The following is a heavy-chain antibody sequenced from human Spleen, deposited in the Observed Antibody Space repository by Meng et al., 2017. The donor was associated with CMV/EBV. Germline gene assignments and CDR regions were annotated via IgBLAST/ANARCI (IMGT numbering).Heavy chain of an antibody. CDR1: GFDLSAYS. CDR3: ARDDGSGNVYDFYYGMDV. V-gene: IGHV3-21*01. J-gene: IGHJ6*02. Sequence: GWSLRLSCAAYGFDLSAYSLNWVRQAPGKGLEWVAFISRSTHYIYYADSVKARFTISRDTAKNSVYLQMNSLRAEDTAVYYCARDDGSGNVYDFYYGMDVWGQGTTVTVSS. CDR2: ISRSTHYI. D-gene: IGHD3-10*01.